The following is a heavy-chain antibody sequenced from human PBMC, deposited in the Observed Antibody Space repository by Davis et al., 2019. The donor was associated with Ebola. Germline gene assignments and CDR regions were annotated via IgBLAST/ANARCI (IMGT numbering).Heavy chain of an antibody. Sequence: GESLKISCKGSGYSFTSYWIGWVRQMPGKGLEWMGIIYPGDSDTRYSSSFQGQVTISADKSISTAYLQWSSLKASDTAMYYCARRVRLSYWYFDLWGRGTLVTVSS. CDR1: GYSFTSYW. CDR2: IYPGDSDT. J-gene: IGHJ2*01. CDR3: ARRVRLSYWYFDL. V-gene: IGHV5-51*01. D-gene: IGHD2-21*01.